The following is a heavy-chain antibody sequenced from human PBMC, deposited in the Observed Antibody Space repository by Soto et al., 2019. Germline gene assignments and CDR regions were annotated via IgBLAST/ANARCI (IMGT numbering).Heavy chain of an antibody. CDR3: AAFGGRPRYYYYGMDV. Sequence: PSQTQSLTCTVAGGSISSSSYYWGWIRQPPGKGLEWIGSIYYSGSTYYNPSLKSRVTISVDTSKNQFSLKLSSVTAADTAVYYCAAFGGRPRYYYYGMDVWGQGTTVTVSS. CDR2: IYYSGST. V-gene: IGHV4-39*01. CDR1: GGSISSSSYY. J-gene: IGHJ6*02. D-gene: IGHD3-10*01.